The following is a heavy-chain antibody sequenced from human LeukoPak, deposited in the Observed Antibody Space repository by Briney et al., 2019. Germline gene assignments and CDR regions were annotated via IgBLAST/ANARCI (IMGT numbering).Heavy chain of an antibody. D-gene: IGHD6-13*01. J-gene: IGHJ5*02. CDR1: GFTFSSYG. CDR2: ISYDGSNK. V-gene: IGHV3-30*18. CDR3: AKESRQIAADT. Sequence: GGSLRLSCAASGFTFSSYGMHWVRQAPGKGLEWVAVISYDGSNKYYADSVKGRFTISRDNSKNTLYLQMNSLRAEDTAVYYCAKESRQIAADTWCQGTLVTVSS.